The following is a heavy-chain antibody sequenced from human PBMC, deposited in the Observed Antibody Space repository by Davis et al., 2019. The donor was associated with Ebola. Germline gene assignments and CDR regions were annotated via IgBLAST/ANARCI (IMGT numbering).Heavy chain of an antibody. Sequence: ASVKVSCKASGYTFTSYYMHWVRQAPGQGLEWMGIINPSGGSTSYAQKFQGRVTMTRDTSTSTVYLELSSLRSEDTAVYYCARRGRARGMDVWGQGTTVTVSS. CDR3: ARRGRARGMDV. V-gene: IGHV1-46*01. D-gene: IGHD3-10*01. CDR2: INPSGGST. J-gene: IGHJ6*02. CDR1: GYTFTSYY.